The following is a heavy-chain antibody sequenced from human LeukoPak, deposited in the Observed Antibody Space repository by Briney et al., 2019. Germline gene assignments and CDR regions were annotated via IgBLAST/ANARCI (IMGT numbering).Heavy chain of an antibody. Sequence: ASVKVSCKASGYTFTSYAMHWVRQAPGQRLEWMGWINAGNGNTKYSQKFQGRVTITRDTSASTAYMELSSLRSEDTAVYYCARDLGAQYSYGNTYYYYGMDVWGQGTTVTVSS. CDR1: GYTFTSYA. CDR3: ARDLGAQYSYGNTYYYYGMDV. D-gene: IGHD5-18*01. V-gene: IGHV1-3*01. J-gene: IGHJ6*02. CDR2: INAGNGNT.